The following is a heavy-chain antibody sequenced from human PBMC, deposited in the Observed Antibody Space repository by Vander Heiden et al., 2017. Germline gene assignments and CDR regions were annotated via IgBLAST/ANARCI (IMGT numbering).Heavy chain of an antibody. CDR1: GYTFTNYG. Sequence: QVQLVQSGADVKKPGASVKVSCQASGYTFTNYGIGWVRQAPGQGLEWMGWISPYNGNAKYVQKLQGRVTMTTDTSTTTAYMELRSLRSDDTAVYYCVRYSSSSDGFKYRGQGTLVTVSS. CDR2: ISPYNGNA. CDR3: VRYSSSSDGFKY. J-gene: IGHJ4*02. D-gene: IGHD6-6*01. V-gene: IGHV1-18*01.